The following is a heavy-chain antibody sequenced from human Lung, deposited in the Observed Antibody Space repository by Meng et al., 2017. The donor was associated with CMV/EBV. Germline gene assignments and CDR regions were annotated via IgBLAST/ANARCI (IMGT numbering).Heavy chain of an antibody. J-gene: IGHJ3*02. CDR1: GFTVSTNF. Sequence: GGSXRLXCAASGFTVSTNFMSWVRQAPGKGLEWVSLMYSGGTTYYADSVKGRFTISRDDSKNTLYLQMNSLRADDTAVYYCARNQPISDAFDIWGQGTMVTVSS. D-gene: IGHD3-3*01. CDR2: MYSGGTT. CDR3: ARNQPISDAFDI. V-gene: IGHV3-53*01.